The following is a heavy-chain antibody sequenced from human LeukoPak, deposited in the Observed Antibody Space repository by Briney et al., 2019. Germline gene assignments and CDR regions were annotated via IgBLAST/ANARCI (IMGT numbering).Heavy chain of an antibody. CDR2: ITSGSSII. J-gene: IGHJ4*02. CDR1: GFTFSIYN. D-gene: IGHD6-13*01. CDR3: ARDCDSGRCSDY. V-gene: IGHV3-48*01. Sequence: PGGSLRLSCAASGFTFSIYNMNWVRQAPGKGLVWVSYITSGSSIIYYADSVKGRFTISRDNAKNSLYLQMNSLRAEDTAVYYCARDCDSGRCSDYWGQGTLVTVSS.